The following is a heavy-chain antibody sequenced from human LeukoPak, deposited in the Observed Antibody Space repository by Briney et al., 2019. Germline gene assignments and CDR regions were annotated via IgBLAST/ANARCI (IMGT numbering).Heavy chain of an antibody. CDR2: IPYDGSNK. Sequence: GGSLRLSCAASGFTFSSYAMHWVRQAPGKGLEWVAVIPYDGSNKYYADSVKGRFTISRDNSKNTLYLQMNSLRAEDTAVYYCARDARIAARLPDYWGQGTLVTVSS. D-gene: IGHD6-6*01. CDR3: ARDARIAARLPDY. V-gene: IGHV3-30*04. CDR1: GFTFSSYA. J-gene: IGHJ4*02.